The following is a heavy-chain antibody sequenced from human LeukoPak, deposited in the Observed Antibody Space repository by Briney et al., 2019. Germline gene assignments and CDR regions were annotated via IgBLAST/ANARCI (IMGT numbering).Heavy chain of an antibody. D-gene: IGHD3-10*01. CDR1: GYIFTSYY. CDR2: INPSDGST. V-gene: IGHV1-46*01. J-gene: IGHJ4*02. Sequence: ASVKVSCKASGYIFTSYYMHWVRQAPGQGLEWVGIINPSDGSTNYAQRFQGRVTMTRDTSSSTVYMDLTSLRSDDTAVYYCARGGYGSGSYCPYWGRGTLVTVSS. CDR3: ARGGYGSGSYCPY.